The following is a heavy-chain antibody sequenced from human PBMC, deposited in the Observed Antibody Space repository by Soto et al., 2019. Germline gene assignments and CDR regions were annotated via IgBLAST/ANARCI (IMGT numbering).Heavy chain of an antibody. CDR1: GYSFTSYW. Sequence: GESLKISCKGSGYSFTSYWISWVRQMPGKGLEWMGRIDPSDSYTNYSPSFQGHVTISADKSISTAYLQWSSLKASDTAMYYCARPDFTDYYYYGMDVWGQGTKVTVSS. V-gene: IGHV5-10-1*01. J-gene: IGHJ6*02. CDR3: ARPDFTDYYYYGMDV. CDR2: IDPSDSYT. D-gene: IGHD3-3*01.